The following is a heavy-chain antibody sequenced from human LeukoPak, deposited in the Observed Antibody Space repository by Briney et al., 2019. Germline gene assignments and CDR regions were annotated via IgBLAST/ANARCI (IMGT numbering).Heavy chain of an antibody. CDR3: ARLYRGDYFDY. CDR2: IYYSGST. J-gene: IGHJ4*02. V-gene: IGHV4-59*01. D-gene: IGHD2-2*02. Sequence: PSNPLSVTCIVAVSSISSYYCTWIRQPPAKVLEWIGYIYYSGSTNYNPSLKSRVTISVDTSKNQFSLKLSSVTAADTAVYYCARLYRGDYFDYWGQGTLVTVSS. CDR1: VSSISSYY.